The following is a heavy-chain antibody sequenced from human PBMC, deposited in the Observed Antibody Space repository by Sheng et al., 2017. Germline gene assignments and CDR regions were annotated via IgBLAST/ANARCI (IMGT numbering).Heavy chain of an antibody. J-gene: IGHJ4*02. CDR2: RLIVGTP. D-gene: IGHD2-8*01. CDR1: GDSISSTNW. Sequence: QVQLQESGPGLVKPSGTLSLTCAVSGDSISSTNWWSWVRQPPREGAGVDWGNRLIVGTPNYNPSLKSRVTISVDPSKNQFSLKLNSVTAADTAMYYCARRMRTVYGTNEEGHDFWGQGTLVTVSS. V-gene: IGHV4-4*02. CDR3: ARRMRTVYGTNEEGHDF.